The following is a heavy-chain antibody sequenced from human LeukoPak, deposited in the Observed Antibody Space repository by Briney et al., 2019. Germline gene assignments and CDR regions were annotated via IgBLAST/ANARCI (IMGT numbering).Heavy chain of an antibody. CDR2: ISYSGSS. Sequence: SETLSLTCTVSGGSISSYYWSWIRQPPGKGLEWIGYISYSGSSNYNPSLKSRVSISVDTSKNQFSLKLSSVTAADTAVYYCARLDYYGSGSYGAFDYWGQGTLVTVSS. V-gene: IGHV4-59*12. J-gene: IGHJ4*02. CDR1: GGSISSYY. D-gene: IGHD3-10*01. CDR3: ARLDYYGSGSYGAFDY.